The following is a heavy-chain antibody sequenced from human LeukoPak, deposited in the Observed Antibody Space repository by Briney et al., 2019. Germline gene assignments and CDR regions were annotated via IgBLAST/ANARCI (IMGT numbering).Heavy chain of an antibody. J-gene: IGHJ4*02. CDR3: ARDQSGGGQQLVQY. CDR2: INPNSGGT. Sequence: ASVKVSCKASGYTFTGYYMHWVRQAPGQGLEWMGRINPNSGGTNYAQKFQGRVTMTRDTSISTAYMELSRLRSDDTAVYYCARDQSGGGQQLVQYWGQGTLVTVSS. D-gene: IGHD6-13*01. V-gene: IGHV1-2*06. CDR1: GYTFTGYY.